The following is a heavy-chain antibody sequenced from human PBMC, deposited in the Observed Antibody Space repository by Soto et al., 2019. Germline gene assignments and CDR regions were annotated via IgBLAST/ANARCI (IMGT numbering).Heavy chain of an antibody. V-gene: IGHV4-39*01. D-gene: IGHD1-26*01. Sequence: SETLSLTCTVSGGSISSSSYYWGWIRQPPGKGLEWIGSIYYSGSTYYNPPLKSRVTISVDTSKNQFPLKLSSVTAADTAVYYCARRVREYSGSYYDYWGQGTLVTVSS. CDR3: ARRVREYSGSYYDY. J-gene: IGHJ4*02. CDR1: GGSISSSSYY. CDR2: IYYSGST.